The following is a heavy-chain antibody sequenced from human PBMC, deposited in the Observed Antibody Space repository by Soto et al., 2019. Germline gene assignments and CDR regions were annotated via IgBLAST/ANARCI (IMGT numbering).Heavy chain of an antibody. CDR3: ARAPDYGGNPYWYFDL. J-gene: IGHJ2*01. D-gene: IGHD4-17*01. Sequence: EVQLVQSGAEVKKPGESLKISCKGSGYSFTSYWIGWVRQMPGKGQEWMGIIYPGDSDTRYSPSFQGQVTISADKSISTAYLQWSSLKASDTAMYYCARAPDYGGNPYWYFDLWGRGTLVTVSS. CDR2: IYPGDSDT. CDR1: GYSFTSYW. V-gene: IGHV5-51*01.